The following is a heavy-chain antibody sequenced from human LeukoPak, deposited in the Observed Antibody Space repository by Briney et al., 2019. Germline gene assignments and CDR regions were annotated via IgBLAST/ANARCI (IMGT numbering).Heavy chain of an antibody. Sequence: SETLSLTCTVSGGSISSYYWSWIRLPPGKGLEWIGYIYYPGATYYNPSLKSRVTISLDTSKNQFSLKLSSVTAADAAVYYCARAGYSYGTGYYFDYWGQGALVTVSS. CDR1: GGSISSYY. J-gene: IGHJ4*02. V-gene: IGHV4-59*01. CDR3: ARAGYSYGTGYYFDY. CDR2: IYYPGAT. D-gene: IGHD5-18*01.